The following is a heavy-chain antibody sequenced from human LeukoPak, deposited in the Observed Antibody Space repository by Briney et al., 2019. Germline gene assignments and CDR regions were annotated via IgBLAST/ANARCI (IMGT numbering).Heavy chain of an antibody. CDR3: ARGAEAYSSSWLTIDY. CDR1: GGTFSSYA. V-gene: IGHV1-69*05. J-gene: IGHJ4*02. CDR2: IIPIFGTA. D-gene: IGHD6-13*01. Sequence: SVKVSCKASGGTFSSYAISWVRLAPGQGLEWMGGIIPIFGTANYAQKFQGRVTITTDESTSTAYMELSSLRSEDTAVYYCARGAEAYSSSWLTIDYWGQGTLVTVSS.